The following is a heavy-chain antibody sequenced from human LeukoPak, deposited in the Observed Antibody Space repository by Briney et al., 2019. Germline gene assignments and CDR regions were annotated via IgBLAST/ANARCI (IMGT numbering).Heavy chain of an antibody. Sequence: GEPLKISCKGSGYSFTSYWICCVRQMPGKGLVLLGIIYPGDSEYRYSPSFQGKVTISADKSISTAYLQWSSMKASDTAMYYCARHGTVRCVAAAGTPHYWYMDVWGKGNTVTV. V-gene: IGHV5-51*01. J-gene: IGHJ6*03. CDR1: GYSFTSYW. CDR3: ARHGTVRCVAAAGTPHYWYMDV. CDR2: IYPGDSEY. D-gene: IGHD6-13*01.